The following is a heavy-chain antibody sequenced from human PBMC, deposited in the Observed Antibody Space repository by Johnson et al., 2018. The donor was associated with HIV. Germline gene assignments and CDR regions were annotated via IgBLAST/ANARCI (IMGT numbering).Heavy chain of an antibody. Sequence: VQLVESGGGLVQPGGSLRLSCAASGFSVSSYYMSWVRQAPGKGLEWVSVLFSGGSTYYADSVTGRFTISRDNSKNTLYLQMNSLRAEDTAVYYCARDGRQQGLNAFDIWGQGTMVTVSS. J-gene: IGHJ3*02. CDR3: ARDGRQQGLNAFDI. V-gene: IGHV3-66*01. CDR2: LFSGGST. CDR1: GFSVSSYY. D-gene: IGHD6-13*01.